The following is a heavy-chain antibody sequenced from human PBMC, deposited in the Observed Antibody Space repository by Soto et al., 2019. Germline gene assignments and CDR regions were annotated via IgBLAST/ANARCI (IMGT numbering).Heavy chain of an antibody. CDR3: ARHRADPRDFWDS. Sequence: SETLSLTCAVSGGSISSGDNYWSWIRQPPGKGLEWIGYISYSGSTSYNPSLKSRVTILVDTSRNQFSLKFTSVTAADTAMYFCARHRADPRDFWDSWGQGTLVTVSS. V-gene: IGHV4-30-4*01. D-gene: IGHD3-3*01. J-gene: IGHJ4*02. CDR1: GGSISSGDNY. CDR2: ISYSGST.